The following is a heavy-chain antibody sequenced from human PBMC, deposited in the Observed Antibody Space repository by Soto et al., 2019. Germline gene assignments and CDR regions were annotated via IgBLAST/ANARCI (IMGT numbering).Heavy chain of an antibody. Sequence: ASVKVSCKASGYTFTSYAMHWVRQAPGQRLEWMGWINAGNGNTKYSQKFQGRVTITRDTSASTAYMELSSLRYEDTAVYYCARDLETYNWNYYFDYWGQGTLVTVS. J-gene: IGHJ4*02. D-gene: IGHD1-7*01. CDR2: INAGNGNT. CDR1: GYTFTSYA. CDR3: ARDLETYNWNYYFDY. V-gene: IGHV1-3*01.